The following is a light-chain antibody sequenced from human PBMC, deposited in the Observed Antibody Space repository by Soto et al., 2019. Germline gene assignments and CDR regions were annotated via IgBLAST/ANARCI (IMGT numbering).Light chain of an antibody. Sequence: DIQMTQSPSSLSASVGDRVIITCRASQSINSYLNWYQQKPGTAPKLLIYAASTLQTGVPSRCSGSGSGADFALASISLQPEDFAADEGEQSCGDWWTFCQGTKVEIK. J-gene: IGKJ1*01. CDR3: EQSCGDWWT. V-gene: IGKV1-39*01. CDR2: AAS. CDR1: QSINSY.